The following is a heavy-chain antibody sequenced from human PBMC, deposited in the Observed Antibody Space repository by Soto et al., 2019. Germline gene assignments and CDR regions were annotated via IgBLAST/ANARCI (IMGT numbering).Heavy chain of an antibody. CDR1: GGSFSGYY. CDR3: ARVPGDDRYYDSSGIDY. CDR2: INHSGST. J-gene: IGHJ4*02. Sequence: TSETLSLTCAVYGGSFSGYYWSWIRQPPGKGLEWIGEINHSGSTNYNPSLKSRVTISVDTSKNQFSLKLSSVTAADTAVYYCARVPGDDRYYDSSGIDYWGQGTLVTVSS. D-gene: IGHD3-22*01. V-gene: IGHV4-34*01.